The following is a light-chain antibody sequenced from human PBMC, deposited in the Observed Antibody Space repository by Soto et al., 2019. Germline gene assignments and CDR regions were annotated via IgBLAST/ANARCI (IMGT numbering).Light chain of an antibody. CDR1: QSVSRY. V-gene: IGKV3-11*01. CDR2: DTS. CDR3: QQRNNWPPEIT. Sequence: EIVLTQSPGTLSLSPGARATLFCRASQSVSRYLAWYQQKPGQAPSLLIYDTSYRATGIPARFSGSGSGTDFTRTISNLEPEEFAGYYCQQRNNWPPEITFGQGTRLEIK. J-gene: IGKJ5*01.